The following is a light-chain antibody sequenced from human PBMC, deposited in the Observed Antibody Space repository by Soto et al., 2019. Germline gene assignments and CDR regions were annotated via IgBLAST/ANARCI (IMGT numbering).Light chain of an antibody. V-gene: IGLV2-11*01. CDR1: SSDVGGYNY. CDR3: CSYAAAHV. Sequence: QSVLTQPRSVSGSPGQSVTISCTGTSSDVGGYNYVSWYQQHPGKAPKLMIYDVSKRPSGVPDRFSGSKSGNTASLTISGLQAEDEADYYCCSYAAAHVLGTGTTVTVL. J-gene: IGLJ1*01. CDR2: DVS.